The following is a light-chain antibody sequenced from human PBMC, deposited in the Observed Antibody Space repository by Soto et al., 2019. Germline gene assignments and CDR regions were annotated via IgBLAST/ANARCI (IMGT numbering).Light chain of an antibody. V-gene: IGKV3-20*01. CDR1: QSISSS. J-gene: IGKJ2*01. Sequence: EIVLIQSPVTLSLSPGERATLSCRASQSISSSLAWYQQNPGQAPRVVIYGASNRATGIPDRFSGSGSGTDFSLTISRLEPEDFAVYYCHQYDNAPQTFGQGTKVDIK. CDR3: HQYDNAPQT. CDR2: GAS.